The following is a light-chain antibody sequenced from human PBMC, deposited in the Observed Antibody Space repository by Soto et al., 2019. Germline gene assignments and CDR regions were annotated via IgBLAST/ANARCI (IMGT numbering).Light chain of an antibody. V-gene: IGKV3-20*01. CDR3: QQYDTSPPLYT. Sequence: EIVLTQSPGTLSLSPGERATLSCRASQSVDSTYLAWYQQRPGQAPRLLIYATSSRAAGVPDRFSGSGSGTDFTLTISRLEPEDFAFYYCQQYDTSPPLYTFGQGTKLDIK. J-gene: IGKJ2*01. CDR1: QSVDSTY. CDR2: ATS.